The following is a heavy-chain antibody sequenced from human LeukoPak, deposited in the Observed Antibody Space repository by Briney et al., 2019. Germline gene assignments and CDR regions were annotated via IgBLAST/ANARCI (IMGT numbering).Heavy chain of an antibody. V-gene: IGHV4-61*01. J-gene: IGHJ6*02. CDR3: ARERSSSWYGGYYYGMDV. CDR2: IYYSGST. D-gene: IGHD6-13*01. Sequence: PSETLSLTCTVSGGSVSSGSYYWSWIRQPPGKGLEWIGYIYYSGSTNYNPSLKSRVTISVDTSKNQFSLKLSSVTAADTAVYYCARERSSSWYGGYYYGMDVWGQGTTVTVSS. CDR1: GGSVSSGSYY.